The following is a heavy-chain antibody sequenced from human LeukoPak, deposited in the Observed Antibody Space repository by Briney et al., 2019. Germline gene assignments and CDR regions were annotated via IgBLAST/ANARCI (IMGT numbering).Heavy chain of an antibody. CDR2: IYTSGST. CDR1: GGSISSYY. Sequence: SETLSLTCTVSGGSISSYYWSWIRQPPGKGLEGLGYIYTSGSTNYNPSLKSRVTMSVDTSKNQFSLKLSSGTAADTALYYCARHVVYGAPAALPGDNWFDPWGQGTLVTVSS. V-gene: IGHV4-4*09. J-gene: IGHJ5*02. D-gene: IGHD2-2*02. CDR3: ARHVVYGAPAALPGDNWFDP.